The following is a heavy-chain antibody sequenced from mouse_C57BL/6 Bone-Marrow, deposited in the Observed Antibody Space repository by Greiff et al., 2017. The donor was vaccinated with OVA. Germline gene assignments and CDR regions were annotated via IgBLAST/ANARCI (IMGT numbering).Heavy chain of an antibody. Sequence: QVQLQHSGPELVKPGASVKISCKASGYAFSSSWMNWVKQRPGKGLEWIGRIYPGDGDTNYNGKFKGKATLTADKSSSTAYMQLSSLTSEDSAVYFCARSSIYYDYDWYFDVWGTGTTVTVSS. D-gene: IGHD2-4*01. J-gene: IGHJ1*03. CDR1: GYAFSSSW. CDR3: ARSSIYYDYDWYFDV. V-gene: IGHV1-82*01. CDR2: IYPGDGDT.